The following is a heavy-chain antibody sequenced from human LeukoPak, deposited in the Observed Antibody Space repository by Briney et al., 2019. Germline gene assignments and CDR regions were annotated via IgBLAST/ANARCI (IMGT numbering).Heavy chain of an antibody. CDR3: ARDRQWLVKGWFDP. V-gene: IGHV1-18*01. D-gene: IGHD6-19*01. CDR2: ISPYNGNT. Sequence: ASVKVSCKASGYTFYSSGISWVRQAPGQGLEWMGWISPYNGNTDYAQKFQGRVTMTTDTSTSTAYMELRSLRSDDTAVYYCARDRQWLVKGWFDPWGQGTLVTVST. J-gene: IGHJ5*02. CDR1: GYTFYSSG.